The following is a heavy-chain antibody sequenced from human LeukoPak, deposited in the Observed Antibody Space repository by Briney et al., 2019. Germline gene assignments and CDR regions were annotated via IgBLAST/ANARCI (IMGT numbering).Heavy chain of an antibody. CDR3: TRELAGTTVED. J-gene: IGHJ4*02. Sequence: SETLSLTCTVSGGSISSSSYYWGWIRQTPGKGLEWIGSVYHSGTTYHNPSLKSRVTMSVDTSKNQFSLTLTSVTAADTALYYCTRELAGTTVEDWGQGTLVTVSS. CDR2: VYHSGTT. D-gene: IGHD1-1*01. CDR1: GGSISSSSYY. V-gene: IGHV4-39*07.